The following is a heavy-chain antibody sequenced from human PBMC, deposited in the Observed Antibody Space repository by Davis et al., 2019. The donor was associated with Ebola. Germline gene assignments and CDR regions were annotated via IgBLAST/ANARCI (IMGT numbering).Heavy chain of an antibody. V-gene: IGHV3-74*01. J-gene: IGHJ6*02. D-gene: IGHD3-16*01. CDR2: IGSDGDYT. CDR1: GFTFGDSA. Sequence: HTGGSLRLSCAGSGFTFGDSAMHWVRQAPGKGLVWVSRIGSDGDYTSYADSVKGRFTISRDNAKNTLYLQMDSLRAEDTAVYYCVRVIYDSYYYGMDVWGQGTTVTVSS. CDR3: VRVIYDSYYYGMDV.